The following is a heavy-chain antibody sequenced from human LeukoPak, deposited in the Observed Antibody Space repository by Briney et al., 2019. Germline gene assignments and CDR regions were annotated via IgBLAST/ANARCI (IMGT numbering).Heavy chain of an antibody. Sequence: GAPLKISCKTSGSSFTRYWIAWVRQTPGKGREGMGIVYPEDSDTRYSPAFQGQVTISADKSITTAYLHWSSLKASDTAVYYCARPSGTYFPFDYWGPGTLVAVSS. CDR3: ARPSGTYFPFDY. CDR2: VYPEDSDT. V-gene: IGHV5-51*01. D-gene: IGHD1-26*01. J-gene: IGHJ4*02. CDR1: GSSFTRYW.